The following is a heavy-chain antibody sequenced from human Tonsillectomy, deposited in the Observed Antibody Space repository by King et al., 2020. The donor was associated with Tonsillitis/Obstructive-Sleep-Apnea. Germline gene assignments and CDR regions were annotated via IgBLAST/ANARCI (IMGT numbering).Heavy chain of an antibody. D-gene: IGHD3-10*01. CDR3: ARGYGSGRYYMAYYMDV. Sequence: VQLQQWGAGLLKPSETLSLTCAVYGGSFSGYYWSWIRQPPGKGLEWIGEINHSGSTNYNPSLTRRVTISVDTSKNQFSLKLCSVTAADTAVYYCARGYGSGRYYMAYYMDVWGKGTTVTVSS. V-gene: IGHV4-34*01. J-gene: IGHJ6*03. CDR1: GGSFSGYY. CDR2: INHSGST.